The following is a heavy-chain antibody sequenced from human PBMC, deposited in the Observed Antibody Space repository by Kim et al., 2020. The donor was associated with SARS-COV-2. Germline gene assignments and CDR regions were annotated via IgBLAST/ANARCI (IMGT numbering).Heavy chain of an antibody. Sequence: GGSLRLSCAASGFTFSSYTMSWVRQAPGKGLEWVSAISGTAHGYNTYYAASVKGRFTISRDYSKNTLYLQMNSLKAEDTAVYYCAKRLYDTSGWSRAVDCWGQGTLVTVSS. CDR2: ISGTAHGYNT. V-gene: IGHV3-23*01. CDR3: AKRLYDTSGWSRAVDC. CDR1: GFTFSSYT. J-gene: IGHJ4*02. D-gene: IGHD3-22*01.